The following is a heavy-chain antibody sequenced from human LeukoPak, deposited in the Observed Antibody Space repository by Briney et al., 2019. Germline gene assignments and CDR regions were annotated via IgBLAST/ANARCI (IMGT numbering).Heavy chain of an antibody. V-gene: IGHV4-39*01. J-gene: IGHJ5*02. D-gene: IGHD3-10*01. CDR1: GDSTSSDRYY. CDR2: IYYSGST. Sequence: SETLSLTCTVSGDSTSSDRYYGGWVRQPPGKGLEWIGNIYYSGSTYYNPSLKSRVTMSVDTSKNQFFLKLNSVTAADTAVYYCARHYGPWGQGTLVTVSS. CDR3: ARHYGP.